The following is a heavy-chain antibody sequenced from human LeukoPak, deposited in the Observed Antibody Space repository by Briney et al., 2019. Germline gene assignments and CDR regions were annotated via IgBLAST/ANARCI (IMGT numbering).Heavy chain of an antibody. Sequence: PGGSLRLSCAVSGFAFSDYGMHRVRQAPGKGLEWLAVISYDGSNAYYADSVKGRFTISRDNSKNTLSLQMNSLRAEDTAVYYCAKSNSGWYVPPSDWGQGTLVSVSS. V-gene: IGHV3-30*18. J-gene: IGHJ4*02. CDR3: AKSNSGWYVPPSD. D-gene: IGHD6-19*01. CDR1: GFAFSDYG. CDR2: ISYDGSNA.